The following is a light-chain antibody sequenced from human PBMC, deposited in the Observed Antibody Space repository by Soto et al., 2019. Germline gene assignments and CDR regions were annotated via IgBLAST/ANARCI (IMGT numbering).Light chain of an antibody. J-gene: IGKJ5*01. CDR2: GAS. CDR3: QQRSNWPIT. Sequence: ERVMTQSPATLSVSPGERATLSCRASQSVSSNLAWYQQKPGQAPRLLIFGASTRATGIPARFSGSGSGTDFTLTISSLEPEDFALYYCQQRSNWPITFGQGTRLEIK. V-gene: IGKV3-11*01. CDR1: QSVSSN.